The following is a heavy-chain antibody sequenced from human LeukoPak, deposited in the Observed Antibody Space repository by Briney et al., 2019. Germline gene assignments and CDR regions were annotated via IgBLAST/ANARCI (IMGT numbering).Heavy chain of an antibody. CDR3: TTSPALWLFDY. J-gene: IGHJ4*02. CDR1: GLTFSKAW. D-gene: IGHD3-10*01. Sequence: GSVPLSCPHSGLTFSKAWKSWLRQAPGAGREWAGRIRSKTDGGTTDYAAPVQGRFNIAREDSQNTVYPQMDILNTGDPAVYYCTTSPALWLFDYWGQGTLVTVSS. CDR2: IRSKTDGGTT. V-gene: IGHV3-15*01.